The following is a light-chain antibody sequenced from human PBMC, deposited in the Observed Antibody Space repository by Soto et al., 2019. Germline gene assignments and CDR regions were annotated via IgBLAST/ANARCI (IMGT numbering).Light chain of an antibody. Sequence: QAVVTQPPSVSGAPGQRVTISCTGSSSNIGAGYDVHWYQQLPGTAPKLLIHGNSNRPSGVPDRFSGSKSGTSASLAITGLQAEDEADYYCQSYDSSLSGRVFGTGTKVTVL. J-gene: IGLJ1*01. CDR2: GNS. CDR1: SSNIGAGYD. V-gene: IGLV1-40*01. CDR3: QSYDSSLSGRV.